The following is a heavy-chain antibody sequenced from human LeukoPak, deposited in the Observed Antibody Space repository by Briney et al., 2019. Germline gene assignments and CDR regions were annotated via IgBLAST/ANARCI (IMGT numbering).Heavy chain of an antibody. CDR3: AKDRISQRLGGDY. CDR1: GFAFSNYS. CDR2: ISGSSGTI. J-gene: IGHJ4*02. Sequence: GGSLRLSCAASGFAFSNYSMNWVRHAPGKGLEWVSYISGSSGTIHYADSVKGRFTISRDNSKNTLYLQMNSLRAEDTAVYYCAKDRISQRLGGDYWGQGTLVTVSS. V-gene: IGHV3-48*01. D-gene: IGHD4-11*01.